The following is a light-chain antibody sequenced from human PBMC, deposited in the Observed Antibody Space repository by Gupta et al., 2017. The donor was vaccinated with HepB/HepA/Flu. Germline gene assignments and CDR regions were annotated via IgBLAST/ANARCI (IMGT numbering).Light chain of an antibody. CDR3: SSYTDISTSVV. Sequence: QSALTQPASVSGSPGPSITISCTGTSSDIGRYNYVSWYQQHPGKAPKLMISDVSNRPSGVSNRFSGSKSGNAASLTISGLQAEDEANYYCSSYTDISTSVVFGGGTKLTVL. CDR1: SSDIGRYNY. CDR2: DVS. J-gene: IGLJ2*01. V-gene: IGLV2-14*01.